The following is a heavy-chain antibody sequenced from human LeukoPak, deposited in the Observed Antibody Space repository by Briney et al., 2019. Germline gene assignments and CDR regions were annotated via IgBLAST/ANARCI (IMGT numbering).Heavy chain of an antibody. D-gene: IGHD2-2*02. CDR2: IRPDSGGT. CDR1: GYTFNGYH. Sequence: ASVTVSCKASGYTFNGYHIHWVRQAPGQGLEWMGWIRPDSGGTNYAQKFQGRVTMTRDTSISTAYMELSSLRSDDTAVYHCARGCSSTTCYTSGFDYWGQGTLVTVSS. J-gene: IGHJ4*02. V-gene: IGHV1-2*02. CDR3: ARGCSSTTCYTSGFDY.